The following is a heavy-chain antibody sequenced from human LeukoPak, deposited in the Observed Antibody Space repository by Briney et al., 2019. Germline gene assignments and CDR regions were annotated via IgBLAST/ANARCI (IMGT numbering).Heavy chain of an antibody. CDR2: ISGSGFST. V-gene: IGHV3-23*01. Sequence: GSLRLSCAASGFTFNNYAMSWVRQAPGKGLEWVSAISGSGFSTYYADSVRGRFTISRDNSKNTLYLQMSSLRAEDTAIYYCAKISGSGSYYFTYWGQGTLVTVSS. J-gene: IGHJ4*02. CDR1: GFTFNNYA. D-gene: IGHD3-10*01. CDR3: AKISGSGSYYFTY.